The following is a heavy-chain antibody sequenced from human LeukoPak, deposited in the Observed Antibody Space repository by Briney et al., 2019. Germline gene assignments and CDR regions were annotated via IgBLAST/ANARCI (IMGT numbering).Heavy chain of an antibody. CDR2: IYYSGST. D-gene: IGHD3-16*02. V-gene: IGHV4-59*08. Sequence: SETLSLTCTVSGGSISSYYWSWIRQPPGKGLEWIGYIYYSGSTYYNPSLKSRVTISVDTSKNQFSLKLSSVTAADTAVYYCASLLVALDYYYYGMDVWGQGTTVTVSS. CDR3: ASLLVALDYYYYGMDV. J-gene: IGHJ6*02. CDR1: GGSISSYY.